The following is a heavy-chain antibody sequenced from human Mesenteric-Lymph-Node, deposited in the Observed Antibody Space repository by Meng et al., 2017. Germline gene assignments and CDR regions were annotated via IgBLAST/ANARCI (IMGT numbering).Heavy chain of an antibody. J-gene: IGHJ4*02. CDR1: GGSISSSNW. CDR3: ATQESRDGHNPY. CDR2: MYHSGTT. V-gene: IGHV4-4*02. D-gene: IGHD5-24*01. Sequence: QVQLQESGPGLVKPSGTLSLTCAVSGGSISSSNWWSWVRQSPGKGLEWIGEMYHSGTTNYNPSLKSRVTISMGKSNNQLSLKLNSVTAADTAVYYCATQESRDGHNPYWGQGTLVTVSS.